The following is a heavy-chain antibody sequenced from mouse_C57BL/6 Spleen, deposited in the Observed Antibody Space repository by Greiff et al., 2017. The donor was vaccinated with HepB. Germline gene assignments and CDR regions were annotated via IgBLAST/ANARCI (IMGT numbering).Heavy chain of an antibody. CDR2: ISSGGDYI. CDR1: GFTFSSYA. J-gene: IGHJ1*03. D-gene: IGHD2-3*01. Sequence: EVQVVESGEGLVKPGGSLKLSCAASGFTFSSYAMSWVRQTPEKRLEWVAYISSGGDYIYYADTVKGRFTISRDNARNTLYLQRSSLKSEDTAMYYCTREGYDGYLWYFDVWGTGTTVTVSS. V-gene: IGHV5-9-1*02. CDR3: TREGYDGYLWYFDV.